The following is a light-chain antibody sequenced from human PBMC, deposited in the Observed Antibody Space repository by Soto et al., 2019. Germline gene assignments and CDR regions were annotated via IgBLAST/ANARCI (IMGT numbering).Light chain of an antibody. J-gene: IGKJ2*02. CDR3: QQFGSSACT. V-gene: IGKV3-20*01. Sequence: EIVLTQSPGTLSLSPGERATLSCRASQSVSSSYLAWYQQKPGQAPRLFIYGASSRATGIPDRFSGSGSGTDFTLTISRLEPEDFAIYYCQQFGSSACTFGQGTKLEIK. CDR2: GAS. CDR1: QSVSSSY.